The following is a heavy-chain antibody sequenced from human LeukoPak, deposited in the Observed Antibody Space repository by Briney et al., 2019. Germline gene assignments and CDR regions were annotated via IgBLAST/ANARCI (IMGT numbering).Heavy chain of an antibody. CDR2: INSDGSST. CDR3: ARARWFGYY. J-gene: IGHJ4*02. Sequence: PGGSLRLSCAASGFTFSSYWMCWGRQAPGKGLVWVLRINSDGSSTNYADSVKGRVTISRDNAKNTLYLQTNSLRAEDTAVYYCARARWFGYYWGQGTLVTVSS. D-gene: IGHD3-10*01. CDR1: GFTFSSYW. V-gene: IGHV3-74*01.